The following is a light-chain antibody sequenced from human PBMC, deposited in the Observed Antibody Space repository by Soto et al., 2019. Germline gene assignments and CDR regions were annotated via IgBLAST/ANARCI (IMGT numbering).Light chain of an antibody. J-gene: IGLJ3*02. CDR2: DVS. CDR1: NSDIGNYNY. V-gene: IGLV2-11*01. CDR3: CSYPGSNTWV. Sequence: QSALTQPRSVSGSPGQSVTISCTGTNSDIGNYNYVYWYQQHPGKAPKVMIYDVSKRPSGVPDRFSGSKSGNTASLTISGLQAEDEADYYCCSYPGSNTWVFGGGTKVTVL.